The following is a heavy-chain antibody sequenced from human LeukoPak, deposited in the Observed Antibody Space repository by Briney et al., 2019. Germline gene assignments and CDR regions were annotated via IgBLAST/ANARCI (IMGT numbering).Heavy chain of an antibody. CDR2: IYYSGST. D-gene: IGHD3-22*01. Sequence: PSETLSLTCTVSGGSISSGGYYWSWIRQHPGKGLEWIGYIYYSGSTYYNPSLKSRVTISVDTSKNQFSLKLSSVTAADTAVYYCARVDRDYYDSSGYYPTTWYFDLWGRGTLVTVSS. V-gene: IGHV4-61*08. CDR1: GGSISSGGYY. J-gene: IGHJ2*01. CDR3: ARVDRDYYDSSGYYPTTWYFDL.